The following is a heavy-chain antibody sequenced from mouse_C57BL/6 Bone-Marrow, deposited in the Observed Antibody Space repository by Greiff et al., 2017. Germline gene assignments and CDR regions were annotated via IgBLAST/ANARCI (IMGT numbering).Heavy chain of an antibody. V-gene: IGHV1-55*01. CDR2: IYPGSGRT. D-gene: IGHD6-1*01. CDR1: GYTFTSYW. J-gene: IGHJ3*01. Sequence: QVQLQQPGAELVKPGASVKMSYKASGYTFTSYWITWVKQRPGQGLEWIGDIYPGSGRTNYNEKIKSKATLTVDTSSSPAYMLLSRQTSGDSAVDYGGRSLLMLRCWFAYWGQGTLVTVSA. CDR3: GRSLLMLRCWFAY.